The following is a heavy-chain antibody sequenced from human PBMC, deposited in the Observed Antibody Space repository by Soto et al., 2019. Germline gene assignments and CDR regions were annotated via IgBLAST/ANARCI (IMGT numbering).Heavy chain of an antibody. V-gene: IGHV3-30*18. Sequence: GGSLRLSCAASGFTFSSYGMHWVRQAPGKGLEWVAVISYDGSNKYYADSVKGRFTISRDNSKNTLYLQMNSLRAEDTAVYYCAKEDRWELLKDYYFDYWGQGNLVTVSS. J-gene: IGHJ4*02. CDR2: ISYDGSNK. D-gene: IGHD1-26*01. CDR3: AKEDRWELLKDYYFDY. CDR1: GFTFSSYG.